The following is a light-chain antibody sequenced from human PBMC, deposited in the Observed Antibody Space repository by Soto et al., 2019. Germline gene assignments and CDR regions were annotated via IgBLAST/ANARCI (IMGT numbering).Light chain of an antibody. Sequence: QSALTQPPSASGSPGQSVTNSCTGTSSDVGGYNYVSWYQQHPGKAPKLMIYEVSKRPSGVPDRFSGSKSGNTASLTVSGLQAEDEADYYCSSYAGSNNRYVFGTGTKLTVL. CDR1: SSDVGGYNY. V-gene: IGLV2-8*01. CDR3: SSYAGSNNRYV. CDR2: EVS. J-gene: IGLJ1*01.